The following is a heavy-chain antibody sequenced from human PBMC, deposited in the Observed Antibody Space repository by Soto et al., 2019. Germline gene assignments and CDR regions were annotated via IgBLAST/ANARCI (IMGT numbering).Heavy chain of an antibody. V-gene: IGHV5-10-1*01. CDR1: GYSFTSYW. CDR3: ARSIAAAGMGDYYAMDV. D-gene: IGHD6-13*01. Sequence: PXESLKLSCKCSGYSFTSYWISLVRQMPGKGLEWMGRIDPSDSYTNYSPSFQGHVTISADKSISTAYLQWSSLKASDTAMYYCARSIAAAGMGDYYAMDVWGQGTTVTVSS. CDR2: IDPSDSYT. J-gene: IGHJ6*02.